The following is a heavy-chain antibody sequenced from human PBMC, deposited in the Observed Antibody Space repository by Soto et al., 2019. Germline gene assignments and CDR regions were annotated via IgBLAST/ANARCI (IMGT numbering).Heavy chain of an antibody. V-gene: IGHV3-23*01. Sequence: GGSLRLSCAASGFTFSSYVMSWVRQAPGKGLEWVSAISGSGSSTYYADSVKGRFTISRDNSKNTLYLQMNSLRAEDTVVYYCAREGALWFGEWAYYIDVWGKGTTVTVPS. CDR2: ISGSGSST. D-gene: IGHD3-10*01. J-gene: IGHJ6*03. CDR3: AREGALWFGEWAYYIDV. CDR1: GFTFSSYV.